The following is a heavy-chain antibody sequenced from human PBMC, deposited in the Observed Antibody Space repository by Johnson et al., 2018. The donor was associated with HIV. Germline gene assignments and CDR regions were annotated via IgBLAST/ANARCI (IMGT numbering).Heavy chain of an antibody. CDR3: AKQNRGAFNI. CDR1: GFILDYYA. V-gene: IGHV3-66*04. Sequence: VQLVESGGGVVRPGGSLRLSCAGSGFILDYYAMTWVRQAPGKGLEWVSGIYSGGSTYYADSVKGRFTIYRDTSKNTLYCQMNGLRAEDTAVYYCAKQNRGAFNIWGQGTMVTVSS. J-gene: IGHJ3*02. CDR2: IYSGGST.